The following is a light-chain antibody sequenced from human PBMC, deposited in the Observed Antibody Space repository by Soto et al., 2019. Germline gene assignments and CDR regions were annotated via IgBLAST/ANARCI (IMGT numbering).Light chain of an antibody. CDR1: QSVLYSSNNKNY. J-gene: IGKJ3*01. V-gene: IGKV4-1*01. CDR3: HQYYKIPFA. CDR2: WAS. Sequence: DIVMTQSPDSLAVSLGERATLNCTSSQSVLYSSNNKNYLAWYQQKPGQPPKLLIYWASFRESGVPDRVSGSGSVTHFTLHINILQPEDVAVYYCHQYYKIPFAFGPGTKVDFK.